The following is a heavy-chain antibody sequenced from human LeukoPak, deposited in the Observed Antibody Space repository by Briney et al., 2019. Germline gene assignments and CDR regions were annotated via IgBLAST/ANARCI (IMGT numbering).Heavy chain of an antibody. CDR1: GGSIRSGAYY. D-gene: IGHD6-19*01. CDR2: IYYSGST. J-gene: IGHJ5*02. V-gene: IGHV4-61*10. Sequence: SPSETLSLTCSVSGGSIRSGAYYWSWIRQPAGKGLEWIGYIYYSGSTNYNPSLKSRVTISVDTSKNQFSLKLSSVTAADTAVYYCARHPGIAVAGTPYNWFDPWGQGTLVTVSS. CDR3: ARHPGIAVAGTPYNWFDP.